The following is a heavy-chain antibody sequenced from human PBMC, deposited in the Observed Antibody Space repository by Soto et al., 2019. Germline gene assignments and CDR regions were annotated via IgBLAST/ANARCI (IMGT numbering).Heavy chain of an antibody. J-gene: IGHJ5*02. V-gene: IGHV4-34*01. CDR1: GGSFSGYY. Sequence: PSETLSLTCAVYGGSFSGYYWSWIRQPPGKGLEWIGEINHSGSTNYNPSLKSRVTISVDTSKNQFSLKLSSVTAADTAVYYCARRLWFGRNWFDPWGQGTLVTVSS. D-gene: IGHD3-10*01. CDR3: ARRLWFGRNWFDP. CDR2: INHSGST.